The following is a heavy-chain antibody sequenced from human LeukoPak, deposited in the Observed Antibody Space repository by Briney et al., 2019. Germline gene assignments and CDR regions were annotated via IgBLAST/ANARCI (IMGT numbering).Heavy chain of an antibody. CDR3: ARGWGSPYDYGDYVWDY. J-gene: IGHJ4*02. Sequence: ASVKVSCKASGYTFTSYDINWVRQATGQGLEWMGWMNPNSGNTGYAQKFQGRVTITRNTSISTAYMELSSLRSEDTAVYYCARGWGSPYDYGDYVWDYWGQGTLVTVSS. D-gene: IGHD4-17*01. CDR1: GYTFTSYD. V-gene: IGHV1-8*03. CDR2: MNPNSGNT.